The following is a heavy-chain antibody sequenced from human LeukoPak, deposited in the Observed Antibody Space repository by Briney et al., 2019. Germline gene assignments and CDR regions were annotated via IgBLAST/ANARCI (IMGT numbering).Heavy chain of an antibody. CDR3: TTDPRD. Sequence: GGSLRLSCATSGFGFREKWMSWVRQAPGKGLEWLGRIKSERDGGARDYAPHVRGRFTISRDDSENTLYLVITGLKTEDTGVYYCTTDPRDWGQGTAVIVYS. V-gene: IGHV3-15*01. J-gene: IGHJ4*02. CDR1: GFGFREKW. CDR2: IKSERDGGAR.